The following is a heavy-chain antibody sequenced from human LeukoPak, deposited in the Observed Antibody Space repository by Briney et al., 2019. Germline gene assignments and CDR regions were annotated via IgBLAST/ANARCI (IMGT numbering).Heavy chain of an antibody. D-gene: IGHD6-19*01. V-gene: IGHV4-59*01. Sequence: SETLSLTCTVSGGSISSYYWSWIRQPPGEGLEWSGYINYSGSTNYNPSLKSRVTISVDTSRNQLSLKLTSMTAADTAVYYCARATDSNGWLFDYWGQGTLVTVSS. J-gene: IGHJ4*02. CDR3: ARATDSNGWLFDY. CDR1: GGSISSYY. CDR2: INYSGST.